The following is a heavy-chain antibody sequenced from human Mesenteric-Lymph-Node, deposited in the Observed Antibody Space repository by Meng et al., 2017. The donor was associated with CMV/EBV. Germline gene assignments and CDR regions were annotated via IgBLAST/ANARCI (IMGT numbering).Heavy chain of an antibody. CDR3: AKDTPFGTAGAGQSYFDY. V-gene: IGHV1-18*01. D-gene: IGHD6-13*01. CDR1: GHTFTSHG. Sequence: ASVKVSCKASGHTFTSHGISWVRQAPGQGLEWMGWIRTYDAHTNYAQKFQGRVTMTADTSTSTAYMELGSLRSDDTAVYYCAKDTPFGTAGAGQSYFDYWGQGTLVTVSS. J-gene: IGHJ4*02. CDR2: IRTYDAHT.